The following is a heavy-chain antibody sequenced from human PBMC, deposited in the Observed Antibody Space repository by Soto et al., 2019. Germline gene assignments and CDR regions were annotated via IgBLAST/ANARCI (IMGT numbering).Heavy chain of an antibody. Sequence: EVQLVESGGGLVQPGGSLRLSCAASGFTFSSYWMTWVRQAPGKGLEWVANIKQDGSEKYYVDSVKGRFTISRDNAKTALSLQMNSLRADATAVYYCARVGRCSGSLGYWGQGTLVTVSS. CDR1: GFTFSSYW. V-gene: IGHV3-7*01. D-gene: IGHD6-19*01. J-gene: IGHJ4*02. CDR2: IKQDGSEK. CDR3: ARVGRCSGSLGY.